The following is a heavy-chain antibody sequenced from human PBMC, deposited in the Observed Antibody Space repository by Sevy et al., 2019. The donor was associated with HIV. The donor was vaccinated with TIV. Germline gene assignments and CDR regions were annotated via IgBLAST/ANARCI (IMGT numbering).Heavy chain of an antibody. V-gene: IGHV4-39*01. Sequence: SETLSLTCSVSGGSISSTSYYWGWIRQPPGKGLEWIGTIYYTGKTYYNPSLKSRVTISVDTSKNRFSLKLSSVTAADTAVYYCARQSWYTSGWFWFDPWGQGTLVIVSS. D-gene: IGHD6-19*01. J-gene: IGHJ5*02. CDR2: IYYTGKT. CDR3: ARQSWYTSGWFWFDP. CDR1: GGSISSTSYY.